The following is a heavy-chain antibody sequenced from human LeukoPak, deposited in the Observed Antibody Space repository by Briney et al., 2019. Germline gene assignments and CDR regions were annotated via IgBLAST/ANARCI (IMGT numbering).Heavy chain of an antibody. CDR1: GFTFCSYA. CDR2: ISPNADRT. D-gene: IGHD3-22*01. Sequence: PGGSLRLSCAASGFTFCSYAMSWVRQAPGKGLEWVSFISPNADRTSKADSVEGRFTISRDNPRNTLYLQMNSLRDDDTAVYYCAIMHGYYDGSGYWVQWGQGTLVTVSS. CDR3: AIMHGYYDGSGYWVQ. J-gene: IGHJ4*02. V-gene: IGHV3-23*01.